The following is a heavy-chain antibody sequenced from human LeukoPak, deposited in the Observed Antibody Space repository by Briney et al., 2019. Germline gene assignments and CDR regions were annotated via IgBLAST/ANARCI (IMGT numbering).Heavy chain of an antibody. D-gene: IGHD6-13*01. CDR2: IGGSGDST. CDR3: AKAGGAYSSSWYLYFDY. CDR1: AFTFSSYA. J-gene: IGHJ4*02. Sequence: GGCLRLSCAASAFTFSSYAMTWVRQAPGKGLDWVSTIGGSGDSTSYADSVKGRFTISRDSSKNTLFLQMNSLRAEDTAIYYCAKAGGAYSSSWYLYFDYWGQGTLVTVSS. V-gene: IGHV3-23*01.